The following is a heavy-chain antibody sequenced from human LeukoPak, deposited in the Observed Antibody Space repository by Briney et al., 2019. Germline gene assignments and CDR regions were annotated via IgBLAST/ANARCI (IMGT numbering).Heavy chain of an antibody. J-gene: IGHJ3*02. CDR2: INPNSGGT. D-gene: IGHD2-2*01. CDR3: ARPYCSSTSCTNDAFDI. Sequence: ASVKVSCKASGYTFTGYYMHWVRQAPGQGLEWMGWINPNSGGTNYAQKFQGWVTMTRDTSISTAYMELSRLRSDDTAVYYCARPYCSSTSCTNDAFDIWGQGTMVTVSS. V-gene: IGHV1-2*04. CDR1: GYTFTGYY.